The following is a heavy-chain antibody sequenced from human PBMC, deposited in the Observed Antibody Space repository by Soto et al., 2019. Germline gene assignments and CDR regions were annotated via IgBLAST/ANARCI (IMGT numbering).Heavy chain of an antibody. D-gene: IGHD6-19*01. V-gene: IGHV3-7*03. J-gene: IGHJ4*02. CDR2: VKQDGSEQ. CDR3: VGGSGWVMDY. Sequence: QTGCSLRLSCSASGFIVSSYRMTWVRHAPGKGLEWVANVKQDGSEQHYVDSVKGRFTISRDNVKNSLFLQMNSRRAEDTAVYYCVGGSGWVMDYWGQGTLVTDSS. CDR1: GFIVSSYR.